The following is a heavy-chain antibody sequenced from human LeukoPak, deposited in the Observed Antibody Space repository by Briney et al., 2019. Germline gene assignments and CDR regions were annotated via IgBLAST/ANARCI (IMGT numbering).Heavy chain of an antibody. V-gene: IGHV3-23*01. CDR3: AKSLESTNYYYHMDV. CDR2: ISGSGGST. CDR1: GFTFSNYG. J-gene: IGHJ6*03. Sequence: GGSLRLSCAASGFTFSNYGLSWVRQAPGKGLEWVSAISGSGGSTYYADSVKGRFTISRDNSKNTLYLQTNSLRAEDTAVYYCAKSLESTNYYYHMDVWGKGTTVTISS. D-gene: IGHD2-2*01.